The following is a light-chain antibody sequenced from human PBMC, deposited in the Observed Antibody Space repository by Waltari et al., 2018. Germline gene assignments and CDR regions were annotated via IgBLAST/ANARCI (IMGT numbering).Light chain of an antibody. J-gene: IGLJ2*01. CDR1: PLGRSS. V-gene: IGLV3-21*01. CDR2: YST. Sequence: SSALMQPPSVSVAPGDTARLTSGVPPLGRSSVHWYQHRPGQAPGLVVYYSTDRPSGSPERFSGANAGNTATLTINRVEAGDEADYYCQVWDSSSDHPFGGGTKLTVL. CDR3: QVWDSSSDHP.